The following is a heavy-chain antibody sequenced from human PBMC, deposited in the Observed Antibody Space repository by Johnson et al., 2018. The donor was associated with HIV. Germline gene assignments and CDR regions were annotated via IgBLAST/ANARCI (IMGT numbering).Heavy chain of an antibody. J-gene: IGHJ3*02. CDR3: ARDLVVRDYGDYTYRRGGAFDI. D-gene: IGHD4-17*01. CDR2: ISFDGSKK. CDR1: GFIFSNYP. Sequence: QVQLVESGGGVVRPGRSLRLSCAASGFIFSNYPMHWVRQAPGKGLEWVAVISFDGSKKYHADSVKGRFTISRDNSKNTLYLQMNSLRAEDTAVYYCARDLVVRDYGDYTYRRGGAFDIRGQGTMVTVSS. V-gene: IGHV3-30*14.